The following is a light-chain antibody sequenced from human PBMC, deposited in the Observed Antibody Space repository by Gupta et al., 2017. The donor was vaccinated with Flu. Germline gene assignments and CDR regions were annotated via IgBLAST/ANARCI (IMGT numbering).Light chain of an antibody. Sequence: DIVMTQTPASLSVTLGQPASISCRSSQGLLHRNGDTYLSWFQQRPGQPPRLLIYKISNRASGVPDRFSGSGSGTDFTLEIKRVELEDVAIYYCRQAKDFPWTFGQGTKV. CDR3: RQAKDFPWT. CDR1: QGLLHRNGDTY. J-gene: IGKJ1*01. CDR2: KIS. V-gene: IGKV2-24*01.